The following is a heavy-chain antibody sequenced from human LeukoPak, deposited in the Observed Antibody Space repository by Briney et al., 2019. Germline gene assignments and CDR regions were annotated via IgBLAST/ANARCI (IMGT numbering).Heavy chain of an antibody. CDR1: GFTFSSYA. V-gene: IGHV3-30-3*01. Sequence: GSLRLSCAASGFTFSSYAMHWVRQAPGKGLEWVAVISYDGSNKYYADSVKGRFTISRDNSKNTLYLQMNSLRAEDTAVYYCAREESYYYDSSGYSNFGIDIWGQGTMVTVSS. CDR2: ISYDGSNK. CDR3: AREESYYYDSSGYSNFGIDI. J-gene: IGHJ3*02. D-gene: IGHD3-22*01.